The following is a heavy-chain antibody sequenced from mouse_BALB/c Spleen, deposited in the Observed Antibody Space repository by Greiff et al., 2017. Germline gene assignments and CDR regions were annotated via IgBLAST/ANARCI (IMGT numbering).Heavy chain of an antibody. Sequence: EVQLVESGGGLVKPGGSLKLSCAASGFTFSSYAMSWVRQTPEKRLEWVATISSGGSYTYYPDSVKGRFTISRDTAKNTLYLQMSSLRAEDTAMYYCARRGLREAWFAYWGQGTLVTVSA. J-gene: IGHJ3*01. V-gene: IGHV5-9-3*01. CDR3: ARRGLREAWFAY. CDR2: ISSGGSYT. CDR1: GFTFSSYA. D-gene: IGHD1-1*01.